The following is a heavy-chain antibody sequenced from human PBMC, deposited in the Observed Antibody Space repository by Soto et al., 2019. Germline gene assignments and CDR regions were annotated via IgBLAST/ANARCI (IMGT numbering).Heavy chain of an antibody. CDR3: ARDFDVNTALDYWYFAL. V-gene: IGHV4-4*07. CDR1: GGSTSGNY. J-gene: IGHJ2*01. D-gene: IGHD5-18*01. CDR2: IYSIGRT. Sequence: QVQLQESGPGPVKASETLSLTCTLSGGSTSGNYWSWIRQPAGKGLEWIGRIYSIGRTHYNPSLKSRVTMSVSTNHFSLTLNSVTAADTAVYYCARDFDVNTALDYWYFALWGRGTLVTVSS.